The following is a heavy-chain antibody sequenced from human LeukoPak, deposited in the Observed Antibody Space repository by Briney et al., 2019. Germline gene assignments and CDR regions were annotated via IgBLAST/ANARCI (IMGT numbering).Heavy chain of an antibody. J-gene: IGHJ6*03. Sequence: GGSLRLSCAASGFTFNSYGMHWVRQVPGKGLEWVAIISYDGTNKYYADSVKGRFTISRDSSKNTLYLQMNSLRPGDTAVYYCARAHLSSASTDYMTVWGKGTTVTVSS. CDR2: ISYDGTNK. CDR3: ARAHLSSASTDYMTV. D-gene: IGHD6-6*01. CDR1: GFTFNSYG. V-gene: IGHV3-30*03.